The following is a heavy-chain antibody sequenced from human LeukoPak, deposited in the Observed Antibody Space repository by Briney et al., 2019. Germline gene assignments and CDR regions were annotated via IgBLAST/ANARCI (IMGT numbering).Heavy chain of an antibody. D-gene: IGHD3-22*01. V-gene: IGHV4-61*09. CDR3: ARGVLQDYYDSSGFHRRGGVDY. CDR1: GGSINSGSYY. J-gene: IGHJ4*02. CDR2: IYTSGTT. Sequence: SETLSLTCTVSGGSINSGSYYWSWIRQPAGKGLEWIGHIYTSGTTSYKPSLKSRLTISFDTSKNQFSLTLNSVTAADTAMYFCARGVLQDYYDSSGFHRRGGVDYWGPGTLVTVSS.